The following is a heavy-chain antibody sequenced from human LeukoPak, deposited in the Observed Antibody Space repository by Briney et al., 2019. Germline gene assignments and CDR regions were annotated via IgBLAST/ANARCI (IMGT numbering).Heavy chain of an antibody. D-gene: IGHD1-26*01. CDR3: ARVGATTTGGAFDI. Sequence: GGALRLSCAAAGFTFSSYWMSWVRQAAGKGREWVADIKQDGSEKYYVDSVKGRFTISRDNAKNSLYLQMNSLRAEDTAVYYCARVGATTTGGAFDIWGQGTMVTVSS. CDR1: GFTFSSYW. J-gene: IGHJ3*02. CDR2: IKQDGSEK. V-gene: IGHV3-7*01.